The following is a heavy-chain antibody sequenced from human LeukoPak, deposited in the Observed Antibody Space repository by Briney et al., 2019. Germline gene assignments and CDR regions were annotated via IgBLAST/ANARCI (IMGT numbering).Heavy chain of an antibody. CDR1: GGSISSSSYY. CDR2: IYYSGST. Sequence: PSETLSLTCTVSGGSISSSSYYWGWIRQPPGKGLEWIGSIYYSGSTYYNPSLKSRVTISVDTSKNQFSLKLSSVTAADTAVYYCARGSGSYRPSDYWGQGTLVTVSS. J-gene: IGHJ4*02. V-gene: IGHV4-39*07. D-gene: IGHD3-10*01. CDR3: ARGSGSYRPSDY.